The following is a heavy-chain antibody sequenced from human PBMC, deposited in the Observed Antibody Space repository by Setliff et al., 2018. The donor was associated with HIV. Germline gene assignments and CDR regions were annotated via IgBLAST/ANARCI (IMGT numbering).Heavy chain of an antibody. Sequence: SETLSLTCTVYGASISNSDSYWGWIRQPPGKRLEWLGSVYQSGSTSYNPSLSSRLTISVDTSKNHVSLRLTSVTAADTAVYYCARGTYYYETSGYHYDKTWAGTCFDYWGQGTLVTVSS. CDR3: ARGTYYYETSGYHYDKTWAGTCFDY. D-gene: IGHD3-22*01. J-gene: IGHJ4*02. CDR2: VYQSGST. CDR1: GASISNSDSY. V-gene: IGHV4-39*02.